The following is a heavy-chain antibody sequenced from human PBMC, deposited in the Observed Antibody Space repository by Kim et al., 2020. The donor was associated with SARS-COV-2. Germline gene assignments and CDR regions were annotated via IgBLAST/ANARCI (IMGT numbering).Heavy chain of an antibody. CDR3: ASHDYGGNSPDY. V-gene: IGHV5-10-1*01. J-gene: IGHJ4*02. Sequence: VESLKISCKGSGYSFTSYWISWVRQMPGKGLEWMGRIDPSDSYTNYSPSFQGHVTISADKSISTAYLQWSSLKASDTAMYYCASHDYGGNSPDYWGQGTLVTVSS. D-gene: IGHD4-17*01. CDR2: IDPSDSYT. CDR1: GYSFTSYW.